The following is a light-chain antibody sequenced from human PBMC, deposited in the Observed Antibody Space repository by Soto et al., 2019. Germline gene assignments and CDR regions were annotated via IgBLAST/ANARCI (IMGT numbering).Light chain of an antibody. CDR1: QSVKSN. CDR3: QQYTNWPPNT. CDR2: GAS. J-gene: IGKJ5*01. V-gene: IGKV3-15*01. Sequence: IMMTQSPATLSVTPGERATLSCRASQSVKSNLAWYQQKPGQAPRLLIYGASTRATGVPARFSGRGSGTEFTLTISSLQSEDFAVYYCQQYTNWPPNTFGQGTRLEI.